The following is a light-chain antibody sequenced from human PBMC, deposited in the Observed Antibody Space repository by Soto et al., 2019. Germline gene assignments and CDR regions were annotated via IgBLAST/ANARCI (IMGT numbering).Light chain of an antibody. CDR3: QQRSNSWT. Sequence: EIVLTQSPATLSLSPGERATLSCRASQRVSSYLAWYQQKPGQAPRLLIYDASNRATGIPARFSGSGAGTDFTLTISSLEPEDVAVYYCQQRSNSWTFGQGTKVEIK. CDR1: QRVSSY. CDR2: DAS. V-gene: IGKV3-11*01. J-gene: IGKJ1*01.